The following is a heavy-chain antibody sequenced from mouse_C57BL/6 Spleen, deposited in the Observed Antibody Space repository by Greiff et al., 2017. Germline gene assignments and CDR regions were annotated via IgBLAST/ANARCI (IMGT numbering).Heavy chain of an antibody. CDR1: GYTFTSYG. V-gene: IGHV1-81*01. D-gene: IGHD2-1*01. CDR2: IYPRSGNT. CDR3: ARQRANYEGLDY. Sequence: VQLVESGAELARPGASVKLSCKASGYTFTSYGISWVKQRTGQGLEWIGEIYPRSGNTYYNEKFKGKATLTADKSSSTAYMELRSLTSEDSAVYFCARQRANYEGLDYWGQGTTLTVSS. J-gene: IGHJ2*01.